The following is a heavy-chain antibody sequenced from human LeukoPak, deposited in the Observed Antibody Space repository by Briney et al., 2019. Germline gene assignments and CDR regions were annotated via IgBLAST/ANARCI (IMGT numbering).Heavy chain of an antibody. CDR2: ISYDGSNK. D-gene: IGHD5-18*01. V-gene: IGHV3-30*04. CDR1: GFTFSSYA. CDR3: ASGKYRYGDNWFDP. J-gene: IGHJ5*02. Sequence: GGSLRLSCAASGFTFSSYAMHWVRQAPGKGLERVAVISYDGSNKYYADSVKGRFTISRDNSKNTLYLQMNNLRAEDTAVYFCASGKYRYGDNWFDPWGQGTLVTVSS.